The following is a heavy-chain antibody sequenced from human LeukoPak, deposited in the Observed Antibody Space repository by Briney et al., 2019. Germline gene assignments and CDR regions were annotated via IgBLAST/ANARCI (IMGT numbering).Heavy chain of an antibody. V-gene: IGHV3-7*03. D-gene: IGHD3-16*01. CDR3: GRGGGLDV. J-gene: IGHJ6*01. CDR2: INHNGNVK. CDR1: GFTFSSYW. Sequence: GGSLRLSCAASGFTFSSYWMNWARQAPGKGREWVASINHNGNVKYYGDSVKGRFTISRDNAKNSLYLQMSTWRAEYTAVDVCGRGGGLDVWPQGAGVRVFS.